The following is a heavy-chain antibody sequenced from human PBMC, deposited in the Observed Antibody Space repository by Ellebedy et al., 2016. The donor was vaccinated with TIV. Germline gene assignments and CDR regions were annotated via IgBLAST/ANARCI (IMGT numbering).Heavy chain of an antibody. Sequence: SETLSLXCTVSGGSISSYYWSWIRQPAGKGLEWIGRIYTSGSTNYNPSLKSRVTMSVDTSKNQFSLKLSSVTAADTAVYYCARGRQSYDTSAYYLDSWGQGTLVTVSS. D-gene: IGHD3-22*01. CDR2: IYTSGST. CDR3: ARGRQSYDTSAYYLDS. CDR1: GGSISSYY. J-gene: IGHJ5*01. V-gene: IGHV4-4*07.